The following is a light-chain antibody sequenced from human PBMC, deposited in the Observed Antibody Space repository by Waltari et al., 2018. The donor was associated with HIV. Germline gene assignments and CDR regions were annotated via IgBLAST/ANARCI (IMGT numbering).Light chain of an antibody. CDR3: GTWDTSLNAGV. V-gene: IGLV1-51*01. J-gene: IGLJ2*01. CDR2: DNH. Sequence: HSVLTQPPAVSAAPGQKVTISCSGTTSNIGNNFVCWYQNLPGTAPKLLIFDNHKRPSGVSDRFSASKSATSATLDITGLHTGDEAEYYCGTWDTSLNAGVFGGGTKVSVL. CDR1: TSNIGNNF.